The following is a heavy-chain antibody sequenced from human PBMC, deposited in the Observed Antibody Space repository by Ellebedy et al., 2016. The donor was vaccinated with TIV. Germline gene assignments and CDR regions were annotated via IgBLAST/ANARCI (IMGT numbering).Heavy chain of an antibody. V-gene: IGHV4-59*08. CDR1: GGSISSYY. CDR3: AGGDVEMATIGDY. D-gene: IGHD5-24*01. CDR2: IYYSGST. J-gene: IGHJ4*02. Sequence: MPSETLSLTCTVSGGSISSYYWSWIRQPPGKGLEWIGYIYYSGSTNYNPSLKSRVTISVDTSKNQFSLKLSSVTAADTAVYYCAGGDVEMATIGDYWGQGTLVTVSS.